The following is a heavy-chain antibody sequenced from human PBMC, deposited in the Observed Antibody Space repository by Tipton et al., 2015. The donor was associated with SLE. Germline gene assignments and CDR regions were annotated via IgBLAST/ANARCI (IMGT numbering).Heavy chain of an antibody. J-gene: IGHJ6*02. D-gene: IGHD2-2*01. CDR1: GYTFPSYD. CDR2: MNPKSGNT. Sequence: QSGPEVKKPGASVKVSCKASGYTFPSYDINWVRQATGQGLEWMGWMNPKSGNTGYAQKFQGRVTMTRNTSISTAYMELSSLRSEDTAVYYCARAGRIVAAACYFFGGMDVWGQGATFTVSS. V-gene: IGHV1-8*01. CDR3: ARAGRIVAAACYFFGGMDV.